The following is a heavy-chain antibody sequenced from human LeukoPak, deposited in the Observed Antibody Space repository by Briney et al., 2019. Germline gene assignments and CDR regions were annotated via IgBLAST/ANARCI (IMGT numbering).Heavy chain of an antibody. CDR1: GGSISSSSHY. CDR2: IYYSGST. J-gene: IGHJ4*02. D-gene: IGHD1-26*01. Sequence: SETLSLTCTVSGGSISSSSHYWGWIRQPPGKGLEWIGRIYYSGSTYCNPSLKSRVNISVDTSKNQFSLKLSSVTAADTAVYYCARIVGPIYFDYWGQGTLVTVSS. V-gene: IGHV4-39*01. CDR3: ARIVGPIYFDY.